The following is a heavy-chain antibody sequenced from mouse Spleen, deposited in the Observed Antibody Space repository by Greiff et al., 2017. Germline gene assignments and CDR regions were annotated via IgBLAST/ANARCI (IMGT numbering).Heavy chain of an antibody. Sequence: QVQLQQPGTELVKPGASVKLSCKASGYTFTSYWMHWVKQRPGQGLEWIGNINPSNGGTNYNEKCKSKATLTVDKSSSTAYMQLSSLTSEDSAVYYCARTPSYYRYDGWYFDVWGAGTTVTVSS. CDR1: GYTFTSYW. V-gene: IGHV1-53*01. CDR2: INPSNGGT. CDR3: ARTPSYYRYDGWYFDV. D-gene: IGHD2-14*01. J-gene: IGHJ1*01.